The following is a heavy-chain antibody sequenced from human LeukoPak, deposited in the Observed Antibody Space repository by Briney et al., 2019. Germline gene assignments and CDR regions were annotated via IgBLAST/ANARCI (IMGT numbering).Heavy chain of an antibody. CDR3: AKEGDDTGYRYFDD. CDR2: INSSSGTI. CDR1: GFKLIGYS. J-gene: IGHJ4*02. V-gene: IGHV3-48*04. D-gene: IGHD3-9*01. Sequence: GGSLRLSCAASGFKLIGYSMNWVRQAPGKGLEWVSYINSSSGTIIYADSVKGRFTISRDNAKNSLYLQMNSLRAEDTAVHYCAKEGDDTGYRYFDDWGQGTLVTVSS.